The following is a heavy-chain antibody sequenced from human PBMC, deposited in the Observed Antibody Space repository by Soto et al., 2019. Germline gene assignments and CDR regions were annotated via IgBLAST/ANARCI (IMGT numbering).Heavy chain of an antibody. CDR3: ARGRATQQDRYNWFDP. CDR1: GGSFSGYY. V-gene: IGHV4-34*01. Sequence: SETLSLTCAVYGGSFSGYYWSWIRQPPGKGLEWIGEINHSGSTNYNPSLKSRVTISVDTSKNQFSLKLSSVTAADTAVYYCARGRATQQDRYNWFDPWGQGTLVTVSS. CDR2: INHSGST. D-gene: IGHD5-12*01. J-gene: IGHJ5*02.